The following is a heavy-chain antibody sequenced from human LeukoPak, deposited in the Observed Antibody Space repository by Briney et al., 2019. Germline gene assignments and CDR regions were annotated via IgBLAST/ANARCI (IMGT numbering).Heavy chain of an antibody. J-gene: IGHJ4*02. CDR2: ISSSSSYI. CDR1: GFTFSSNS. CDR3: ARVGGDGYNLNY. D-gene: IGHD5-24*01. V-gene: IGHV3-21*01. Sequence: GGSLRLSGAASGFTFSSNSMNWFRQAPGKGLDWVSSISSSSSYIYYADSVKGRFTISRDNAKNSLYLQMNSLRAEETAVYYCARVGGDGYNLNYWGQGTLVTVSS.